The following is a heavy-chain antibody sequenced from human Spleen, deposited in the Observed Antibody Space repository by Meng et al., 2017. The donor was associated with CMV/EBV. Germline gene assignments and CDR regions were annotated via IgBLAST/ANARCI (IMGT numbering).Heavy chain of an antibody. CDR1: RRSFHTST. V-gene: IGHV1-69*02. CDR2: ITPMLNVV. J-gene: IGHJ5*02. CDR3: ARGGDWFDP. Sequence: VSRNHSRRSFHTSTLTSLRQAPGQGPEWLGQITPMLNVVTYSHEFQGTITISAGTSTSPVYMELSALTSVYTATYFLARGGDWFDPWGQGTLVTVSS. D-gene: IGHD3-16*01.